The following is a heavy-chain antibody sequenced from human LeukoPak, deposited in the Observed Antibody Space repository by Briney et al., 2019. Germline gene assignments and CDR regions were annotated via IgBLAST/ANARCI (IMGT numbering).Heavy chain of an antibody. CDR2: ISWNSGSI. CDR1: GFTFDDYA. CDR3: AKDFQYSSSWSFEY. Sequence: GRSLRLSCAASGFTFDDYAMHWVRQAPGKGLEWVSGISWNSGSIGYADSVKGRFTISRDNAKNSLYLQMNSLRAEDTALYYCAKDFQYSSSWSFEYWGQGTLVTVSS. J-gene: IGHJ4*02. V-gene: IGHV3-9*01. D-gene: IGHD6-13*01.